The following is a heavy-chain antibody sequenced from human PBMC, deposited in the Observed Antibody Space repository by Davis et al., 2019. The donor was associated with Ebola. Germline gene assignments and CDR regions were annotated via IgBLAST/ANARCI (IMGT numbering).Heavy chain of an antibody. CDR1: GFTFSSYS. D-gene: IGHD6-6*01. Sequence: GESLKISCAASGFTFSSYSMNWVRQAPGKGLEWVSSISSSSSYIYYADSVKGRFTISRDNAKNSLYLQMNSLRAEDTAVYYCARELEQLVPHFDYWGQGTLVTVSS. CDR3: ARELEQLVPHFDY. J-gene: IGHJ4*02. CDR2: ISSSSSYI. V-gene: IGHV3-21*01.